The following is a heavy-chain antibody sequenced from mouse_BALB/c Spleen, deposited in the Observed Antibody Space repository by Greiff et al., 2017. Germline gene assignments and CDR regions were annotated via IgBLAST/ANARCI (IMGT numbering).Heavy chain of an antibody. Sequence: EVQVVESGGGLVQPGGSRKLSCAASGFTFSSFGMHWVRQAPEKGLEWVAYISSGSSTIYYADTVKGRFTISRDNPKNTLFLQMTSLRSEDTAMYYCARGDGYYVGNVAMDYWGQGTSVTVSS. J-gene: IGHJ4*01. V-gene: IGHV5-17*02. CDR2: ISSGSSTI. CDR3: ARGDGYYVGNVAMDY. D-gene: IGHD2-3*01. CDR1: GFTFSSFG.